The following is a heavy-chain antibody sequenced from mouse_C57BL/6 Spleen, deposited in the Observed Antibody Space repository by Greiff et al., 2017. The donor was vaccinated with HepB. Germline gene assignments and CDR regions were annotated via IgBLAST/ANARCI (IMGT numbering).Heavy chain of an antibody. CDR3: ASPYDYGAMDY. CDR2: IWSGGST. Sequence: QVQLQQSGPGLVQPSQSLSITCTVSGFSLTSYGVHWVRQSPGKGLEWLGVIWSGGSTDYNAAFISRLSISKDNSKSQVFFKMNSLQADDTAIYYCASPYDYGAMDYWGQGTSVTVSS. D-gene: IGHD2-4*01. V-gene: IGHV2-2*01. CDR1: GFSLTSYG. J-gene: IGHJ4*01.